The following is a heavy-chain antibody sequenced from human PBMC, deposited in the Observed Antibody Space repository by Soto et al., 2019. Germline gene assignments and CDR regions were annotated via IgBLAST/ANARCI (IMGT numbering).Heavy chain of an antibody. V-gene: IGHV4-59*01. CDR3: ARAYNWFDP. Sequence: LSETLSLTCTVSGGFISSYYWSWIRQPPGKGLEWIGYIYYSGSTNYNPSLKSRVTISVDTSKNQFSLKLSSVTAADTAVYYCARAYNWFDPWGQGTLVTVSS. CDR2: IYYSGST. CDR1: GGFISSYY. J-gene: IGHJ5*02.